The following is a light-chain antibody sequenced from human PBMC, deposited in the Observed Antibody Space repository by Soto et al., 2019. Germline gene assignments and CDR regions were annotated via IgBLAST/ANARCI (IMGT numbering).Light chain of an antibody. Sequence: QAVVPQEASLTVSPGGTVTLTCASSPGAVSSSHYPNWVQQKPGQAPRPLIYNGNNTHSWTPARFSGSLLGGKAALTVSDVHPDDEADYYCLLFFDGVQVGVFGGGTKLPVL. V-gene: IGLV7-43*01. CDR2: NGN. CDR3: LLFFDGVQVGV. CDR1: PGAVSSSHY. J-gene: IGLJ2*01.